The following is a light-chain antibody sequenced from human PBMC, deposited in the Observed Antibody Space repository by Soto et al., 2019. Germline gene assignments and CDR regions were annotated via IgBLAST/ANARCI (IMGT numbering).Light chain of an antibody. J-gene: IGKJ1*01. CDR2: GAS. V-gene: IGKV3-20*01. Sequence: EIALTQSPGTLSLSPGERATLSCRASQSVSSSYLAWYQQKPGQAPRLLIYGASSRATGITDRFSGSVSGTDFTLTISRLEPEDFAVYYCQQYGSSPGTFGQGTKVEIK. CDR1: QSVSSSY. CDR3: QQYGSSPGT.